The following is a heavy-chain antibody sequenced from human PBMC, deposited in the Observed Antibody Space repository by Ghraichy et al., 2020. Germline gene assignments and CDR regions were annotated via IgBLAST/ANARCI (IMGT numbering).Heavy chain of an antibody. CDR1: GYTFTSYY. Sequence: ASVKVSCKASGYTFTSYYMHWVRQAPGQGLEWMGIINPSGGSTSYAQKFQGRVTMTRDTSTSTVYMELSSLRSEDTAVYYCARSMTTISGFWAYEGFWGKGTTVTVSS. D-gene: IGHD5-24*01. V-gene: IGHV1-46*01. CDR3: ARSMTTISGFWAYEGF. CDR2: INPSGGST. J-gene: IGHJ6*04.